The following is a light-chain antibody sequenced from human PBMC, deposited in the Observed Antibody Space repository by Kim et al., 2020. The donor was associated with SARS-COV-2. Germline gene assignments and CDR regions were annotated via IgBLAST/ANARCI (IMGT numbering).Light chain of an antibody. CDR2: TAS. J-gene: IGKJ1*01. CDR3: QQFYFYPRT. Sequence: ASMGDRVTIACRASQGISTSLAWYQQKPGKAPMLLIYTASTLQSGVPSRFSGSGSGTDFTLTISSLQPEDFATYYCQQFYFYPRTFGQGTKVDIK. CDR1: QGISTS. V-gene: IGKV1-9*01.